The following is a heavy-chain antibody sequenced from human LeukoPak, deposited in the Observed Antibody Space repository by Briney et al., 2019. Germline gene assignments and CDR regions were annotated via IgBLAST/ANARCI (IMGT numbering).Heavy chain of an antibody. CDR1: GYTFTSYD. Sequence: APVKVSCKASGYTFTSYDINWVQQATGQGLEWMGWMNPNSGNTGYAQKFQGRVTITRNTSISTAYMELSSLRSDDTAVYYCARACYSSGWYPTNYYYMDVWGKGTTVTVSS. CDR3: ARACYSSGWYPTNYYYMDV. J-gene: IGHJ6*03. CDR2: MNPNSGNT. D-gene: IGHD6-19*01. V-gene: IGHV1-8*03.